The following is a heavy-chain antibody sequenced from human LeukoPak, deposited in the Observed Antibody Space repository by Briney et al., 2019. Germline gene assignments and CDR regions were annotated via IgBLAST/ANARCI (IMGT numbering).Heavy chain of an antibody. Sequence: GGSLRLSCAASGFTFSGYWMSWVRQAPGKGLEGVANIKQDGSEKYYVDSVKGRFTISRDNAKNSLYLQLNSLRAEDTAVYYCAAEQQLVYGVFNIWGQGTMVTVSS. J-gene: IGHJ3*02. CDR1: GFTFSGYW. CDR2: IKQDGSEK. D-gene: IGHD6-13*01. V-gene: IGHV3-7*03. CDR3: AAEQQLVYGVFNI.